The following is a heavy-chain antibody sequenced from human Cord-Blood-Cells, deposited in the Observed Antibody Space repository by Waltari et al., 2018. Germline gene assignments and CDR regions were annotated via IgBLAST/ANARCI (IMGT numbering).Heavy chain of an antibody. CDR3: ASKGWSGYYDAFDI. CDR2: IITIFGTA. V-gene: IGHV1-69*01. D-gene: IGHD3-3*01. J-gene: IGHJ3*02. CDR1: GGTFSSYA. Sequence: QVQLVQSGAEVKKPGSSVKVSCKASGGTFSSYAISWVRQAPGQGLEWMGGIITIFGTANYAQKFQGRVTITADESTSTAYMELSSLRSEDTAVYYCASKGWSGYYDAFDIWGQGTMVTVSS.